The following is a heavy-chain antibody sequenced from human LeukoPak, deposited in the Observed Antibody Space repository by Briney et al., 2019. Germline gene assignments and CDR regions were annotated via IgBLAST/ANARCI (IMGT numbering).Heavy chain of an antibody. CDR3: ARVRPPAMLNFDY. Sequence: GGSLRLSCAASGFTFSSYSMNWVRQAPGKGLEWVSSISSSSSYIYYADSVKGRFTISRDNAKNSLYLQMNSLRAEDTAVYYCARVRPPAMLNFDYWGQGTLVTVSS. J-gene: IGHJ4*02. CDR2: ISSSSSYI. V-gene: IGHV3-21*01. CDR1: GFTFSSYS. D-gene: IGHD5-18*01.